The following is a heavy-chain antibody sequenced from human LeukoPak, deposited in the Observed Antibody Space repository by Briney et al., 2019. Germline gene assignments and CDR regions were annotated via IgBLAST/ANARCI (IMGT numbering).Heavy chain of an antibody. D-gene: IGHD3-10*01. Sequence: PGGSLRLSCAASGFSFGSYTINWVRQAPGKELEWVASISSSGNYIFYADSVKGRFTISRDNAKNSLYLQTNTLRAEDTAVYYCARSSMIRGVRDFFYFDYWGQGTLITVSP. CDR1: GFSFGSYT. CDR2: ISSSGNYI. CDR3: ARSSMIRGVRDFFYFDY. V-gene: IGHV3-21*01. J-gene: IGHJ4*02.